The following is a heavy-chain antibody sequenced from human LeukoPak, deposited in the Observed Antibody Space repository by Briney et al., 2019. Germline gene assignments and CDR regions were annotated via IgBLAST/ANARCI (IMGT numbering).Heavy chain of an antibody. CDR2: INSDGSST. V-gene: IGHV3-74*01. D-gene: IGHD2-15*01. Sequence: GGSLRLSCAASGFTFSSYWMHWVREAPGKGLVWVSRINSDGSSTSYADSVKGRFTISRDNAKNTLYLKMNSLRAEDTAVYYCARTYCSGGSCSYYFDYWGQGTLVTVSS. J-gene: IGHJ4*02. CDR1: GFTFSSYW. CDR3: ARTYCSGGSCSYYFDY.